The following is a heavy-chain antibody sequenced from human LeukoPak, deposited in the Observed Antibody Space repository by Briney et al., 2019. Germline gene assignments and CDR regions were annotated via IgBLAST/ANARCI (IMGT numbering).Heavy chain of an antibody. CDR3: ARRMIVVAGNPWDAFDI. J-gene: IGHJ3*02. V-gene: IGHV5-51*01. CDR1: GYSFTSYW. D-gene: IGHD3-22*01. Sequence: GESLKISCKGSGYSFTSYWIGWVRQMPGKGLEWMGIIYPGDSDTRYRPSFQGQVTIPADKSISTAYLQWSSLKASDTAMYYCARRMIVVAGNPWDAFDIWGQGTMVTVSS. CDR2: IYPGDSDT.